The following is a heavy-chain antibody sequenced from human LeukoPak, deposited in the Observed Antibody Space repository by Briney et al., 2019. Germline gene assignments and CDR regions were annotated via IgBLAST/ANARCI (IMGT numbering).Heavy chain of an antibody. J-gene: IGHJ6*03. V-gene: IGHV4-59*01. Sequence: KPSETLSLTCTVSGGSISSYYWSWIRQPPGKGLEWVGYIYYCGSTNYNPSLKSRVTISVDTSKNQFSLKLSSVTAADTAVYYCARWGLGRPYYYYYYMDVWGKGTTVTVSS. D-gene: IGHD3-16*01. CDR2: IYYCGST. CDR3: ARWGLGRPYYYYYYMDV. CDR1: GGSISSYY.